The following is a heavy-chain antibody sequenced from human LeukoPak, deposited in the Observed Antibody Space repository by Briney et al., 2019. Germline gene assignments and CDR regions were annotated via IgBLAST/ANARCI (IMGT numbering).Heavy chain of an antibody. J-gene: IGHJ5*02. Sequence: SETLSLTCAVYGGSFSDYYWSWIRQPPGKGLEWIGEINHSGSTNYNPSLKSRVTISVDTSKNQFSLKLSSVTAADTAVYYCARGWIVVVPAATPGWFDPWGQGTLVTVSS. CDR1: GGSFSDYY. CDR3: ARGWIVVVPAATPGWFDP. D-gene: IGHD2-2*01. V-gene: IGHV4-34*01. CDR2: INHSGST.